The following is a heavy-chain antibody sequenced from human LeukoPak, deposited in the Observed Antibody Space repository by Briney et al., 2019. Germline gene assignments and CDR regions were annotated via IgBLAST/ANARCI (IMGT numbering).Heavy chain of an antibody. CDR2: IYPSGNT. CDR3: ARDGDYGDYRVAFDI. CDR1: GESISNSRHY. V-gene: IGHV4-61*02. D-gene: IGHD4-17*01. Sequence: KPSETLSLTCTVSGESISNSRHYWSWIRQPAGKGLEWIGRIYPSGNTNYHPSLKSRVTISVDTSKNQFSLKLSSVTAADTAVYYCARDGDYGDYRVAFDIWGQGTMVTVSS. J-gene: IGHJ3*02.